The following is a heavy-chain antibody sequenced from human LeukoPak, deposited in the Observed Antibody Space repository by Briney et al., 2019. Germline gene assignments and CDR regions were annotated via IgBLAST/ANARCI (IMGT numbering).Heavy chain of an antibody. J-gene: IGHJ5*02. CDR3: AKDAYSSSWDNWFDP. V-gene: IGHV3-23*01. CDR2: ISGSGGST. Sequence: GASLRLSCAASGFTFSNYAMSWVRQAPGKGLELVSAISGSGGSTYYADSVKGRFTISRDNSKNTLYLQMNSLRAEDTAVYYCAKDAYSSSWDNWFDPWGQGTLVTVSS. D-gene: IGHD6-13*01. CDR1: GFTFSNYA.